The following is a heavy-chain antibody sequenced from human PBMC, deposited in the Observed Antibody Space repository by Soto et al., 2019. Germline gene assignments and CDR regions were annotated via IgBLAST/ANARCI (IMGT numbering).Heavy chain of an antibody. CDR3: ARGRGDYEGPFDY. CDR1: GFTFSSYS. V-gene: IGHV3-21*01. D-gene: IGHD4-17*01. CDR2: ISSSSSYI. J-gene: IGHJ4*02. Sequence: GGSLRLSCAASGFTFSSYSMNWVRQAPGKGLEWVSSISSSSSYIYYADSVKGRFTISRDNAKNSLYLQMNSLRAEDTAVYYCARGRGDYEGPFDYWGQGTLVTVSS.